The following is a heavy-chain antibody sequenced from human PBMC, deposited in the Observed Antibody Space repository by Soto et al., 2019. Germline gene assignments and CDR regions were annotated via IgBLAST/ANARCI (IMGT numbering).Heavy chain of an antibody. J-gene: IGHJ4*02. D-gene: IGHD2-15*01. Sequence: GGSLRLSCAASGFSFSTYAMTWVRQPLGKGLEWVSSFTGSGDITYYADSVKGRFTISRDNSRNTLYLQMSSLRLEDTAVYYCAKYSGCSGAPCHALFVSWGPGTLVTISS. CDR3: AKYSGCSGAPCHALFVS. CDR2: FTGSGDIT. V-gene: IGHV3-23*01. CDR1: GFSFSTYA.